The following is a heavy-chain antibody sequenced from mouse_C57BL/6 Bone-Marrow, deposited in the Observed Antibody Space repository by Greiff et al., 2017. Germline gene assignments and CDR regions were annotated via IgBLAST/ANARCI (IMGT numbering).Heavy chain of an antibody. D-gene: IGHD1-1*01. Sequence: QVQLKESGAELARPGASVKLSCKASGYTFTSYGISWVKQRTGQGLEWIGEIYPRSGNTYYNEKFKGKATLTADKSSSTAYMELRSLTSEDSAVYFCARNHYGSSYPYWYFDVWGTGTTVTVSS. CDR3: ARNHYGSSYPYWYFDV. J-gene: IGHJ1*03. V-gene: IGHV1-81*01. CDR2: IYPRSGNT. CDR1: GYTFTSYG.